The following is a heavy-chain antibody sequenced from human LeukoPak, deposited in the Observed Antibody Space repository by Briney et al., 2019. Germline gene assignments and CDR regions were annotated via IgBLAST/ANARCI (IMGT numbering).Heavy chain of an antibody. D-gene: IGHD2-2*01. V-gene: IGHV4-39*01. CDR2: ISYSGST. Sequence: KPSETLSLTCTVSVGSITSSSYYWGWIRRPPGKGLEWIASISYSGSTYYNPSRKSRVTISVDTSKNQFSLKLSSVTAADTAVYYCARLPFCSSTSCSGHSAFDIWGQGTMVTVSS. J-gene: IGHJ3*02. CDR1: VGSITSSSYY. CDR3: ARLPFCSSTSCSGHSAFDI.